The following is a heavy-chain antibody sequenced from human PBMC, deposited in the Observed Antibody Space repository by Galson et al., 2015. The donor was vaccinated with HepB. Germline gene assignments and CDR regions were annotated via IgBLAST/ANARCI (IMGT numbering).Heavy chain of an antibody. V-gene: IGHV2-5*01. Sequence: ALVKPTQTLTLTCTFSGFSLSTSGVGVGWIRQPPGKALEWLALIYWNDDKRYSPSLKSRLTITKDTSKNQVVLTMTNMDPVDTATYYCARKYYYGSGSYYDAFDIWGQGTMVTVSS. CDR3: ARKYYYGSGSYYDAFDI. CDR1: GFSLSTSGVG. D-gene: IGHD3-10*01. J-gene: IGHJ3*02. CDR2: IYWNDDK.